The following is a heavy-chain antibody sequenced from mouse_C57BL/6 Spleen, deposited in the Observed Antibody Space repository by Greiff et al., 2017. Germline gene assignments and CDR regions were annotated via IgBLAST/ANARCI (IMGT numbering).Heavy chain of an antibody. J-gene: IGHJ2*01. CDR3: ARQGGYDGYYFEY. V-gene: IGHV1-55*01. CDR2: IYPGSGST. Sequence: VQLQQPGAELVKPGASVKMSCKASGYTFTSYWITWVKQRPGQGLEWIGDIYPGSGSTNYNEKFKSKATLTVDTSSLTAYMQLSSLTSEDAAVYYCARQGGYDGYYFEYWGQGTTLTVSS. D-gene: IGHD2-2*01. CDR1: GYTFTSYW.